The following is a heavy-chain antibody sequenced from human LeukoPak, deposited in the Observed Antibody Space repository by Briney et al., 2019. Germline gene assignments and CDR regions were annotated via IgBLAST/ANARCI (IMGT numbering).Heavy chain of an antibody. Sequence: DPGGSLRLSCAASGFTFDDYAMHWVRQAPGKGLEWVSGISWNSGSIGYADSVKGRFTISRDNAKNSLYLQMNSLRAEDTALYYCAKDTGARIAVAGNHFDYWGQGTLVTVSS. D-gene: IGHD6-19*01. CDR1: GFTFDDYA. CDR3: AKDTGARIAVAGNHFDY. V-gene: IGHV3-9*01. CDR2: ISWNSGSI. J-gene: IGHJ4*02.